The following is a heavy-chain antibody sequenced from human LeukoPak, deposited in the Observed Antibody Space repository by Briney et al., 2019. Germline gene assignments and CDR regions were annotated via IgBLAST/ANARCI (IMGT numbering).Heavy chain of an antibody. CDR3: ARDGGYGYSAFDY. V-gene: IGHV4-39*07. CDR2: IYYSGST. Sequence: SSETLSLTCTVSGGSISSSSYYWGWIRQPPGKGLEWIGSIYYSGSTYYNPSLKSRVTISVDTSKNQFSLKLSSVTAADTAVYYCARDGGYGYSAFDYWGQGTLVTVSS. D-gene: IGHD5-18*01. CDR1: GGSISSSSYY. J-gene: IGHJ4*02.